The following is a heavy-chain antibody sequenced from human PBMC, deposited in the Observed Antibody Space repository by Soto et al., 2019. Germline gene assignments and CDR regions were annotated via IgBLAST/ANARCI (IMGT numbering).Heavy chain of an antibody. Sequence: EVQLVESGGGLVQPGGSLRLSCAASGFTCSSYSMNWVRQAPGKGLEWVSYISIGTSTIYYADSVKGRFTISRDDAKNSLYLQMNSLRDEDTAVYYCARDNGMAGSFDPWGQGTLVTVSS. CDR2: ISIGTSTI. CDR1: GFTCSSYS. J-gene: IGHJ5*02. V-gene: IGHV3-48*02. CDR3: ARDNGMAGSFDP. D-gene: IGHD2-8*01.